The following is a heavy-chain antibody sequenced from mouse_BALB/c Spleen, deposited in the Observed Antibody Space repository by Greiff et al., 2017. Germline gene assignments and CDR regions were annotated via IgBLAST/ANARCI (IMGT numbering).Heavy chain of an antibody. V-gene: IGHV5-12-1*01. CDR3: ARPHDGLGWFAY. J-gene: IGHJ3*01. Sequence: EVQRVESGGGLVKPGGSLKLSCAASGFAFSSYDMSWVRQTPEKRLEWVAYISSGGGSTYYPDTVKGRFTISRDNAKNTLYLQMSSLKSEDTAMYYCARPHDGLGWFAYWGQGTLVTVSA. D-gene: IGHD2-3*01. CDR2: ISSGGGST. CDR1: GFAFSSYD.